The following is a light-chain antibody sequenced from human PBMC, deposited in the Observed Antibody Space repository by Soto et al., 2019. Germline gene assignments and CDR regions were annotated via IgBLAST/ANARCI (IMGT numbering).Light chain of an antibody. CDR2: GAS. J-gene: IGKJ5*01. CDR1: QSIKHY. Sequence: DIHMTKSPSSLSAAIGDRVTITCRASQSIKHYLTWYQHKPGAAPKLLIFGASNLESGVPSRFSGSGSGTEFTLSISSLQPEDFATYYSQRGDRTTPITFGLWTRLEIK. CDR3: QRGDRTTPIT. V-gene: IGKV1-39*01.